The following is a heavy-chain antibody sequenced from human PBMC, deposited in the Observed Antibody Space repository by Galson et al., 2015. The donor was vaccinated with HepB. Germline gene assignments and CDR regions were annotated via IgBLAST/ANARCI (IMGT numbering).Heavy chain of an antibody. J-gene: IGHJ4*02. V-gene: IGHV4-34*01. CDR1: GGSFSGYY. Sequence: SETLSLTCAVYGGSFSGYYWSWIRQPPGKGLEWIGEINHSGSTNYNPSLKSRVTISVDTSKNQFSLKLSSVTAADTAVYYCARGPGIIRWLQYPYYFDYWGQGTLVTASS. CDR2: INHSGST. CDR3: ARGPGIIRWLQYPYYFDY. D-gene: IGHD5-24*01.